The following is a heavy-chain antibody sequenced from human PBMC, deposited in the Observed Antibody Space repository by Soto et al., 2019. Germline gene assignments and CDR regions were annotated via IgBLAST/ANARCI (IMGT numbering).Heavy chain of an antibody. CDR1: GFTFSSYW. Sequence: GGSLRLSCAASGFTFSSYWMSWVRQAPGKGLEWVANIKQDGSEKYYVDSVKGRFTISRDNAKNSLYLQMNSLRDEDTAVYYCARERVTYYYDSSGYSPWGQGTLVTVSS. CDR2: IKQDGSEK. J-gene: IGHJ5*02. CDR3: ARERVTYYYDSSGYSP. D-gene: IGHD3-22*01. V-gene: IGHV3-7*01.